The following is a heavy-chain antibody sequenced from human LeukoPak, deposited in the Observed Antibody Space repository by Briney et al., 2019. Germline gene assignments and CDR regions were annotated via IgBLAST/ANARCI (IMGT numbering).Heavy chain of an antibody. V-gene: IGHV1-2*02. D-gene: IGHD3-22*01. CDR1: GYTFTGYY. Sequence: ASVKVSCKASGYTFTGYYMHWVRQAPGQGLEWMGWINPNSGGTNYAQKFQGRVTMTRDTSISTAYMELSRLRSDDTAVYYCARYFGKGRGQWLLLRRAAGDAFDIWGQGTMVTVSS. J-gene: IGHJ3*02. CDR3: ARYFGKGRGQWLLLRRAAGDAFDI. CDR2: INPNSGGT.